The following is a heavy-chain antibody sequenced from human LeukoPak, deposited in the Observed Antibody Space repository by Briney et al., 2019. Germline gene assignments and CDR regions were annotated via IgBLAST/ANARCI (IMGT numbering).Heavy chain of an antibody. D-gene: IGHD6-13*01. CDR2: VYYSGST. CDR1: HYTISRGYY. CDR3: ARGWYGGWFDP. Sequence: PSETLSLTCTVAHYTISRGYYWGWVRQPPGKGLEWIGSVYYSGSTYFNPSLKSRVSISVDTSKNQFSLKLTSVTAADTAVYYCARGWYGGWFDPWGQGTLVTVSS. J-gene: IGHJ5*02. V-gene: IGHV4-38-2*02.